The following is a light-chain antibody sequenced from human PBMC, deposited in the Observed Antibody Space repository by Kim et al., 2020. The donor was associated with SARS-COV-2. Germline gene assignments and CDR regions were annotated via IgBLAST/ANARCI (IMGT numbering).Light chain of an antibody. CDR3: FSTDSSGNHRV. CDR1: ALPKKY. J-gene: IGLJ3*02. V-gene: IGLV3-10*01. CDR2: VDY. Sequence: SYELTQPPSVSVSPGQTARITCSGDALPKKYASWYQQKSGQSPVLVIYVDYNRPSGIPERFSGSSSGTMATLTIRGAQVDDEADYYCFSTDSSGNHRVFGGGTQLTVL.